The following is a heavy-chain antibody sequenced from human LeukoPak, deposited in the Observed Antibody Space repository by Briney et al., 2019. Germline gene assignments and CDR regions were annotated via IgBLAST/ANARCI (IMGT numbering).Heavy chain of an antibody. D-gene: IGHD1-1*01. J-gene: IGHJ4*02. CDR1: GYTFTGYY. CDR3: TRAKRVIFDY. CDR2: INPNSGAT. V-gene: IGHV1-2*02. Sequence: ASVKVSCKASGYTFTGYYMHWVRQAPGQRLEWMGWINPNSGATLYAQKFQGRVTMTRDTSINTAYMELSSLRSDDTAVYYCTRAKRVIFDYWGQGTLVTVSS.